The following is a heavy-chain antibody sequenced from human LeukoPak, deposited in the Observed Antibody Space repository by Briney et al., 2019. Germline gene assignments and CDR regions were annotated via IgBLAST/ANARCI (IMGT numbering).Heavy chain of an antibody. CDR1: GGSISSYY. CDR3: TKATQWLAFDY. J-gene: IGHJ4*02. Sequence: WETLSLTCTVSGGSISSYYWSWIRQPPGKGLEWIGYIYYSGSTNYNPSLKSRVTISVDTSKNQFSLKLSSVTAADTAVYYCTKATQWLAFDYWGRGTLVTVSS. CDR2: IYYSGST. D-gene: IGHD6-19*01. V-gene: IGHV4-59*01.